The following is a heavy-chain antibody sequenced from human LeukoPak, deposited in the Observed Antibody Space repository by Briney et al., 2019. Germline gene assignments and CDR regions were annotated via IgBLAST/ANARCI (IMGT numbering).Heavy chain of an antibody. CDR3: ASNIAVAGTWPHTFDY. Sequence: SETLSLTCTVSGYSISSGYYWGWIRQPPRKGLEWIGSIYHSGSTYYNPSLKSRVTISVDTSKNQFSLKLSSVTAADTAVYYCASNIAVAGTWPHTFDYWGQGTLVTVSS. CDR2: IYHSGST. CDR1: GYSISSGYY. V-gene: IGHV4-38-2*02. J-gene: IGHJ4*02. D-gene: IGHD6-19*01.